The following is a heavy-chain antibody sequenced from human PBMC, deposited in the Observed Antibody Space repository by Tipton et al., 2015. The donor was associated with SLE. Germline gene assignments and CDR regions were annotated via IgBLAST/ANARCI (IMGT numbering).Heavy chain of an antibody. V-gene: IGHV4-59*01. CDR3: TIGQGWLPDY. J-gene: IGHJ4*02. D-gene: IGHD5-24*01. Sequence: TLSLTCSVSGGSISSNYWIWIRQPPGKGLEWIGYISDGGGTNYNPSLKSRVTISVDTPKNQLSLKLSSVTAADTAIYYCTIGQGWLPDYWGQGTLVTVSS. CDR1: GGSISSNY. CDR2: ISDGGGT.